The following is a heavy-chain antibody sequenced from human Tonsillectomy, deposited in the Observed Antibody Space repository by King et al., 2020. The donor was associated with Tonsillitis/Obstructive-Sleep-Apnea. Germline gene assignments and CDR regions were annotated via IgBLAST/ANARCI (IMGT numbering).Heavy chain of an antibody. CDR3: ARDSNYDFWSGYLDDAFDI. V-gene: IGHV1-18*01. D-gene: IGHD3-3*01. CDR1: GYTFTSYG. CDR2: ISAYHGNT. J-gene: IGHJ3*02. Sequence: VQLVESGAEVKKPGASVKVSCKASGYTFTSYGISWVRQAPGQGLEWMGWISAYHGNTNYAQKLQGRVTMTTDTSTSTAYMELRSLRSDDTAVYYCARDSNYDFWSGYLDDAFDIWGQGTMVTVSS.